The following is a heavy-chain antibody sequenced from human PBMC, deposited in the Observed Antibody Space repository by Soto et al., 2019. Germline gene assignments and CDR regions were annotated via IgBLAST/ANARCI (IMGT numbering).Heavy chain of an antibody. D-gene: IGHD3-3*01. CDR2: IYYSGST. J-gene: IGHJ6*02. CDR3: ARDNGTGNDFLAGGGYYYGMDV. Sequence: SETLSLTCTVSGGSISSYYWSWIRQPPGKGLEWIGYIYYSGSTNYNPSLKSRVTISVDTSKNQFSLKLSSVTAADTAVYYCARDNGTGNDFLAGGGYYYGMDVWGQGTTVTSP. CDR1: GGSISSYY. V-gene: IGHV4-59*01.